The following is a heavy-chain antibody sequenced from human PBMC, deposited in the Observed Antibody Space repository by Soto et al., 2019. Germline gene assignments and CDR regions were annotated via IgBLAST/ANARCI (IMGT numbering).Heavy chain of an antibody. J-gene: IGHJ4*02. CDR1: GFTFSTYA. Sequence: GGSLRLSCAASGFTFSTYAMAWVRQAPGKGLEWVSGVSASGLNTDYADPVKGRFYISRDNSKNTVSLHMNSLRAEDTAVYYCAKDGTNYYDSSGYYGAFDYWGQGTLVTVSS. D-gene: IGHD3-22*01. CDR2: VSASGLNT. CDR3: AKDGTNYYDSSGYYGAFDY. V-gene: IGHV3-23*01.